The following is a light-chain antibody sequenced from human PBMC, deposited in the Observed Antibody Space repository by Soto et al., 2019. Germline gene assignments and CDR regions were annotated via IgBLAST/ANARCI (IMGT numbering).Light chain of an antibody. CDR3: QSYDSSLSGYVI. Sequence: QSVLTQPPSVSGAPGQRVTISCTGSSSNIRTPYDVHWYQQLPGTAPKLLIYGNNNRPSGVPDRFSGSKSGTSASLAITGLQAEDEADYYCQSYDSSLSGYVIFGGGTKVTVL. CDR1: SSNIRTPYD. CDR2: GNN. V-gene: IGLV1-40*01. J-gene: IGLJ2*01.